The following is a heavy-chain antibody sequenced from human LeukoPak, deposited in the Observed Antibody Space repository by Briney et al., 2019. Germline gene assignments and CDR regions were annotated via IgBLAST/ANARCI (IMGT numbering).Heavy chain of an antibody. CDR1: GYTFTSYG. CDR3: ARGDGPTSNYYGSGSSTLYYYYSMDV. V-gene: IGHV1-18*01. D-gene: IGHD3-10*01. CDR2: ISAYNGNT. J-gene: IGHJ6*02. Sequence: EASVKVSCKASGYTFTSYGISWVRQAPGQGLEWMGWISAYNGNTNYAQKLQGRVTMTTDTSTSTAHMELRSLRSDDTAVYYCARGDGPTSNYYGSGSSTLYYYYSMDVWGQGTTVTVSS.